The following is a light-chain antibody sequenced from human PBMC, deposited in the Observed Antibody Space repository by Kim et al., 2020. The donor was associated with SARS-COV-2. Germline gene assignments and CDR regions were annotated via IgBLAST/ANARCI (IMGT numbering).Light chain of an antibody. CDR2: YTD. V-gene: IGLV1-51*01. Sequence: QSVLTQPPSLSAAPGQKVTISCSGTNANIGNNHPSWFQQVPGMAPNLLVFYTDKRPSGIPDRFSASKSGTSATLVITGLQAVDEADYYCGSWDTSLSVWVFGGGTKLTVL. CDR1: NANIGNNH. J-gene: IGLJ3*02. CDR3: GSWDTSLSVWV.